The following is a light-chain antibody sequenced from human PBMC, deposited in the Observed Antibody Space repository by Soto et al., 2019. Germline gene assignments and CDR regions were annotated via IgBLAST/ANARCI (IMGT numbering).Light chain of an antibody. Sequence: TVLTQSPATLSLSPGERATLSCKASQSIGNSLGWFQQKPGQAPRLLIDDAFNRATDIPARFTGSGSGSDFTLTISSLEPEDFGVYYCRQRYNWPLTFGGGTKG. CDR3: RQRYNWPLT. CDR2: DAF. V-gene: IGKV3-11*01. J-gene: IGKJ4*01. CDR1: QSIGNS.